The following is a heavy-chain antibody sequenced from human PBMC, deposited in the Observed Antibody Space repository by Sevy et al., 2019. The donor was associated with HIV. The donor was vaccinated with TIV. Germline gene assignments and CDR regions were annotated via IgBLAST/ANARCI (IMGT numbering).Heavy chain of an antibody. CDR2: IWYDGSNK. J-gene: IGHJ4*02. CDR1: GFTFSSYG. V-gene: IGHV3-33*01. CDR3: ARDGERRVDPYYFDY. D-gene: IGHD1-1*01. Sequence: GGSLRLSCAASGFTFSSYGMHWFRQSPGKGLEWVAVIWYDGSNKFYADSVKGRFTISRDNSKNTLYLQMNSLRAEDSAVYYCARDGERRVDPYYFDYWGQGTLVTVSS.